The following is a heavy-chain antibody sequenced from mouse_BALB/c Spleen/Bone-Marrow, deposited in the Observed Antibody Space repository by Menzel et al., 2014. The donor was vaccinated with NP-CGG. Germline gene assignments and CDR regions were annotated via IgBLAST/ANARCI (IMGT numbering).Heavy chain of an antibody. CDR2: IHPGSGGA. CDR3: TREGLRGAGFAH. Sequence: QVQLQQPGAELVRPGASVKLSCKALGYTFTDYEMHWVKQTPVHGLEWIGTIHPGSGGAAYNQKFKGKATLTADKSSSTAYMELSSLTSEDSAVYYCTREGLRGAGFAHWGQGTLVTVSA. J-gene: IGHJ3*01. V-gene: IGHV1-15*01. D-gene: IGHD2-4*01. CDR1: GYTFTDYE.